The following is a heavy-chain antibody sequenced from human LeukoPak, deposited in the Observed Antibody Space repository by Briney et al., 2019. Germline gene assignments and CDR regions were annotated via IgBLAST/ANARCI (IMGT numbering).Heavy chain of an antibody. CDR2: ISGGGRST. Sequence: GGSLRLSCAASGFTFSSYAMSWVRQAPGKGLEWVSTISGGGRSTYYADSVKGRFTISRDNSKNTLYLQMNSLRVEDTALYNCAKTLQGYYYYGLDVWGQGTTVTVSS. J-gene: IGHJ6*02. CDR1: GFTFSSYA. CDR3: AKTLQGYYYYGLDV. V-gene: IGHV3-23*01.